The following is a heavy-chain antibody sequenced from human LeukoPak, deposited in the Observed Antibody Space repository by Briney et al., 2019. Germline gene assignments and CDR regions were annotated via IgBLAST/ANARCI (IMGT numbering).Heavy chain of an antibody. CDR1: GYTFTGYY. Sequence: ASVKASCKASGYTFTGYYMHWVRQAPGQGLEWMGWINPNSGGTNYAQKFQGRVTMTRDTSISTAYMELSRLRSDDTAVYYCARDLRGDGYNSPFDYWGQGTLVTVSS. D-gene: IGHD5-24*01. CDR2: INPNSGGT. V-gene: IGHV1-2*02. CDR3: ARDLRGDGYNSPFDY. J-gene: IGHJ4*02.